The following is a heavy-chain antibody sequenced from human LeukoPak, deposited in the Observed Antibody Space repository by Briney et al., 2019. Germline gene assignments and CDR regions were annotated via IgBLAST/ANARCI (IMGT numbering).Heavy chain of an antibody. CDR2: ITGVGDRT. CDR3: AKGNNDFWSGYPRLSYFDY. D-gene: IGHD3-3*01. Sequence: GGSLRLSCAASGFTFSTYAMNWVRQAPGKGLEWVSGITGVGDRTYYADSVKGRFIISRDNSKNMLFLQINSLRAEDTAVYYCAKGNNDFWSGYPRLSYFDYWGQGTLVTVPS. J-gene: IGHJ4*02. V-gene: IGHV3-23*01. CDR1: GFTFSTYA.